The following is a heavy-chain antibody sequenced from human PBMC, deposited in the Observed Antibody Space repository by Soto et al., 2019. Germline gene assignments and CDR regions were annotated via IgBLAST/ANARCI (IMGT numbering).Heavy chain of an antibody. D-gene: IGHD3-9*01. CDR3: ARRDILTGYNDAFDI. Sequence: SETLSLTCTVSGDSISSYYWSWIRQPPGKGLEWIGYIYYSGSTNYNPSLKSRVTISVDTSKNQFSLKLSSVTAADTAVYYCARRDILTGYNDAFDIWGQGTMVTVSS. CDR1: GDSISSYY. CDR2: IYYSGST. V-gene: IGHV4-59*01. J-gene: IGHJ3*02.